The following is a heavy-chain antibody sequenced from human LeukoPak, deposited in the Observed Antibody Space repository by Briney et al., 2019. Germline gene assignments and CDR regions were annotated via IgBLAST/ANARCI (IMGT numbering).Heavy chain of an antibody. CDR2: INWNGGIT. Sequence: GGSLRLSCAASGFTFDDYGMSWVRQAPGKGLEWVSGINWNGGITAYADSVKGRFTISRDNSKNTLYLQMNSLRAEDTAVYYCARGLDGDFPDYWGQGTLVTVSS. D-gene: IGHD4-17*01. V-gene: IGHV3-20*04. J-gene: IGHJ4*02. CDR3: ARGLDGDFPDY. CDR1: GFTFDDYG.